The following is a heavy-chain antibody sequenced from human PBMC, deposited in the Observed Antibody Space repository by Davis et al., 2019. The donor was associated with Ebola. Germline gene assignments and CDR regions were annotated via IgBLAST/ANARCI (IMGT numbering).Heavy chain of an antibody. J-gene: IGHJ2*01. CDR2: IYYSGST. CDR1: GGSISSSSYY. D-gene: IGHD3-10*01. CDR3: ARDLLWFGELSSGRYFDL. Sequence: SETLSLTCTVSGGSISSSSYYWGWIRQPPGKGLEWIGSIYYSGSTYYNPSLKSRVTISVDTSKNQFSLKLSSVTAADTAVYYCARDLLWFGELSSGRYFDLWGRGTLVTVSS. V-gene: IGHV4-39*07.